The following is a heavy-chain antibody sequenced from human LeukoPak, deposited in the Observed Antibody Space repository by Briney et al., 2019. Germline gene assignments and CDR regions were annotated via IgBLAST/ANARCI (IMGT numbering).Heavy chain of an antibody. CDR1: GGSISSGGYY. Sequence: PSETLSLTCTVSGGSISSGGYYWSWIRQHLGKGLEWIGYIYYSGSTYYNPSLKSRVTISVDTSKNQFSLKLSSVTAADTAVYYCARGELYYYYYMDVWGKGTTVTVSS. D-gene: IGHD1-26*01. V-gene: IGHV4-31*03. J-gene: IGHJ6*03. CDR2: IYYSGST. CDR3: ARGELYYYYYMDV.